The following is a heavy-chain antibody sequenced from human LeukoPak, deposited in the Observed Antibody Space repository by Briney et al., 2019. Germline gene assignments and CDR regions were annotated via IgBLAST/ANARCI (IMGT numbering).Heavy chain of an antibody. Sequence: QTGGSLRLSCAASGFTFSSYAMSWVRQAPGRGLEWVSVISGGGGKAYYADSVKGRFTISRDNSKNTLYLQMNRLRAEDTAVYYCAKTPENDDNSGWYYFDCWGQGILVTVSS. CDR3: AKTPENDDNSGWYYFDC. V-gene: IGHV3-23*01. CDR2: ISGGGGKA. D-gene: IGHD6-19*01. J-gene: IGHJ4*02. CDR1: GFTFSSYA.